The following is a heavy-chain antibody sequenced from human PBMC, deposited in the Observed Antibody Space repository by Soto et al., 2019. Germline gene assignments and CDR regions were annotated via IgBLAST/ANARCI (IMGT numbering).Heavy chain of an antibody. J-gene: IGHJ4*02. D-gene: IGHD2-15*01. CDR2: ISYDGSNK. Sequence: GGSLRLSCAASGFTFSSYAMHWVRQAPGKGLEWVAVISYDGSNKYYADSVKGRFTISRDNSKNTLYLQMNSLRAEDTAVYYCARDNWRYCSGGSCYSGLDYWGQGTLVTVSS. V-gene: IGHV3-30-3*01. CDR1: GFTFSSYA. CDR3: ARDNWRYCSGGSCYSGLDY.